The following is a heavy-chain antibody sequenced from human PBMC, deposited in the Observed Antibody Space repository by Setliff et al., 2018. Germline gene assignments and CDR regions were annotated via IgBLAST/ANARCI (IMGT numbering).Heavy chain of an antibody. CDR1: GDSISNYY. D-gene: IGHD3-10*01. Sequence: SETLSLTCTVSGDSISNYYWNWIRQPAGKGLEWIGRIYVTESTKYNPSLKSRVTLSIDTSKNQFSLKLSSVTAADAALYYCAASRAYTGAVEEWFLPKTFDFWGQGSPVAVSS. J-gene: IGHJ4*02. CDR3: AASRAYTGAVEEWFLPKTFDF. CDR2: IYVTEST. V-gene: IGHV4-4*07.